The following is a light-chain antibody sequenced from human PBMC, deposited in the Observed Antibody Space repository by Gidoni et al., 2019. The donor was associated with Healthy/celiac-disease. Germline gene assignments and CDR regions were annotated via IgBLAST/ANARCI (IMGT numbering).Light chain of an antibody. CDR3: QQSYSTLFT. J-gene: IGKJ3*01. Sequence: DIQMTQSPPSLSASVGDRVTITCRASQSISSYLNWYQQKPGKAPKLLIYAASSLQSGVPSRFSGSGSGTDFTLTISSLQPEDFATYYCQQSYSTLFTFGPGTKVEIK. CDR2: AAS. V-gene: IGKV1-39*01. CDR1: QSISSY.